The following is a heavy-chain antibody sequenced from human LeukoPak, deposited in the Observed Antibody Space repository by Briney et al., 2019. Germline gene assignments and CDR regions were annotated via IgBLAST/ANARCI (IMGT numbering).Heavy chain of an antibody. V-gene: IGHV4-61*09. Sequence: KPSETLSLTCTVSGDSISSGDYYWSWVRQPAGKGLEWIGHFYPTGTNYNPSLKSRVTISADTSKNQVSLQVTSVTAADTAVYYCASLWGASGNYYFSGWGQGALVTVSS. D-gene: IGHD3-22*01. CDR1: GDSISSGDYY. CDR3: ASLWGASGNYYFSG. CDR2: FYPTGT. J-gene: IGHJ4*02.